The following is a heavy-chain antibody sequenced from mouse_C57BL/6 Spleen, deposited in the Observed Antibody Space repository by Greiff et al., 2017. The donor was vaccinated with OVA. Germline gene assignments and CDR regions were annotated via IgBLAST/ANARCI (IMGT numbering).Heavy chain of an antibody. CDR3: ARKSHYGSSYGEYFDY. Sequence: EVKVVESGGGLVKPGGSLKLSCAASGFTFSDYGMHWVRQAPEKGLEWVAYISSGSSTIYYADTVKGRFTISRDNAKNTLFLQMTSLRSEDTAMYYCARKSHYGSSYGEYFDYWGQGTTLTVSS. CDR1: GFTFSDYG. CDR2: ISSGSSTI. D-gene: IGHD1-1*01. V-gene: IGHV5-17*01. J-gene: IGHJ2*01.